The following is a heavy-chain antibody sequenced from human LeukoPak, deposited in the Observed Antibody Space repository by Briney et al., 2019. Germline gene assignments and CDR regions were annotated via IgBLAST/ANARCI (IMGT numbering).Heavy chain of an antibody. CDR1: GGSISSYY. CDR2: IYYSGST. Sequence: SETLSLTCTVSGGSISSYYWSWIRQPPGKGLEWIGYIYYSGSTNYNPSLKSRVTISVDTSKNQFSLKLSSVTAADTAVYYCARLTVTNYYFDYWGQGTLVTVSS. CDR3: ARLTVTNYYFDY. D-gene: IGHD4-17*01. J-gene: IGHJ4*02. V-gene: IGHV4-59*08.